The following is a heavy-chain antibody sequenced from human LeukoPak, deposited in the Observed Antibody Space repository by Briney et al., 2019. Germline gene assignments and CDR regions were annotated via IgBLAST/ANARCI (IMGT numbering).Heavy chain of an antibody. Sequence: SETLSLTCTASGGSISSSSYYWGWIRQPPGKGLEWIGSIYYSGSTYYNPSLKSRVTISVDTSKNQFSLKLSSVTAADTAVYYCARLSRGRWVYYFDYWGQGTLVTVSS. CDR3: ARLSRGRWVYYFDY. CDR2: IYYSGST. V-gene: IGHV4-39*01. J-gene: IGHJ4*02. CDR1: GGSISSSSYY. D-gene: IGHD3-10*01.